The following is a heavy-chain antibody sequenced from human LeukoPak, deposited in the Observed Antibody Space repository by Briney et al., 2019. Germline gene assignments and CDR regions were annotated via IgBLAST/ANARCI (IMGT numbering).Heavy chain of an antibody. V-gene: IGHV4-59*01. J-gene: IGHJ6*03. CDR1: GGSISSYY. Sequence: PSETLSLTCTVSGGSISSYYWSWIRQPPGKGLEWIGYIYYSGSTNYNPSLKSRVTISVDTSKNQFSLKLSSVTAADTAVYYCARDSGNLGSCSGGSCCMGVYYYYYMDVWGKGTTVTVSS. CDR3: ARDSGNLGSCSGGSCCMGVYYYYYMDV. CDR2: IYYSGST. D-gene: IGHD2-15*01.